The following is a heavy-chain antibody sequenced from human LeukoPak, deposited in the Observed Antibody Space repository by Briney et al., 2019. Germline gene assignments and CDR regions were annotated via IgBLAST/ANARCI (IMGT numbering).Heavy chain of an antibody. CDR3: ARESGGLFDP. Sequence: HWSSVKVSCKASGGTFSSYSISWVRQAPGQGLEWMGGIIPIFGTANYAQKFQGRVTITTDESTSTAYMELSSLRSEDTAVYYCARESGGLFDPWGQGTLVTVSS. J-gene: IGHJ5*02. V-gene: IGHV1-69*05. D-gene: IGHD1-26*01. CDR1: GGTFSSYS. CDR2: IIPIFGTA.